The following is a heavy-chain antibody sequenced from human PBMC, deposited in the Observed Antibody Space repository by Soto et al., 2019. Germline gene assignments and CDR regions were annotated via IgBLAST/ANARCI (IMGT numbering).Heavy chain of an antibody. CDR3: ARDPQRITMVRGVSDYYYGMDV. V-gene: IGHV4-59*01. D-gene: IGHD3-10*01. J-gene: IGHJ6*02. CDR1: GGSISSYY. CDR2: IYYSGST. Sequence: SETLSLTCTVSGGSISSYYWSWIRQPPGKGLEWIGYIYYSGSTNYNPSLKSRVTISVDTSKNQFSLKLSSVTAADTAVYYCARDPQRITMVRGVSDYYYGMDVWGQGTTVTVSS.